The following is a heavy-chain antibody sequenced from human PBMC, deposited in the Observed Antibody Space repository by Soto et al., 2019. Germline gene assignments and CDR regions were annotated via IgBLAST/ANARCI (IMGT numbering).Heavy chain of an antibody. V-gene: IGHV3-23*01. Sequence: LRLSCAAAGFTFSSYPMSWVRQAPGKGLEWVSVISGSGGSTYYADSVKGRFTISRDNSKNTLYLQMNSLRAEDTAVYYCAKERAVAGTSVIDYWGQGTLVTVSS. CDR2: ISGSGGST. D-gene: IGHD6-19*01. CDR1: GFTFSSYP. J-gene: IGHJ4*02. CDR3: AKERAVAGTSVIDY.